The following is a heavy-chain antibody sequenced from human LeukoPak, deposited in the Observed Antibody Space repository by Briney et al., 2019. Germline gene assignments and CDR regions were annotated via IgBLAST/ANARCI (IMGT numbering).Heavy chain of an antibody. CDR1: GYTFTGYY. J-gene: IGHJ4*02. D-gene: IGHD5-12*01. CDR3: ARDELVPSGYDYY. CDR2: INPNSGGT. Sequence: GASVKVSCKASGYTFTGYYMHWVRQAPGQGLEWMGWINPNSGGTNYAQKFQGRVTMTRDTSISTAYMELSRLRSDDTAVYYCARDELVPSGYDYYWGQGTLVTVSS. V-gene: IGHV1-2*02.